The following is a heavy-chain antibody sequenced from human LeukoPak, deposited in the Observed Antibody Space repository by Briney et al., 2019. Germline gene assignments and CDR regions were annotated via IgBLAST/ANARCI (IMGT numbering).Heavy chain of an antibody. Sequence: GGSLRLSCAASGFTFTNAWMSWVRQAPGKGLEWVGRIKTKTDGGTTDYAAPVKGRFTISRDDSKNTPYLQMNSLKTEDTAVYYCTRATFGSGTHLDYWGQGTLVTVSS. CDR3: TRATFGSGTHLDY. D-gene: IGHD3-10*01. J-gene: IGHJ4*02. CDR2: IKTKTDGGTT. V-gene: IGHV3-15*01. CDR1: GFTFTNAW.